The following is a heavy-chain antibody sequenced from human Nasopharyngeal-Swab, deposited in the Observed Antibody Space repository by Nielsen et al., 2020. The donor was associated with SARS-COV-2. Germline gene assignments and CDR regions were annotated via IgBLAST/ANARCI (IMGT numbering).Heavy chain of an antibody. V-gene: IGHV3-33*01. Sequence: GGSLRLSCSASEFTFTTSGMHWVRQAPGKGLEWLAMIWHDGSKKYYADSVEGRFTISRDNSNSTLYLQMNSLQPDDTAIYYCARFRGTINSSDYWGQGTLVIVSS. D-gene: IGHD1-26*01. CDR1: EFTFTTSG. CDR3: ARFRGTINSSDY. J-gene: IGHJ4*02. CDR2: IWHDGSKK.